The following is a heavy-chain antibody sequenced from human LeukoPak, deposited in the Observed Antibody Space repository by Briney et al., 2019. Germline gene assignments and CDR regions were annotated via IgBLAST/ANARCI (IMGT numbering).Heavy chain of an antibody. CDR2: ISSSSSYT. V-gene: IGHV3-11*06. CDR1: GFTFSDYY. J-gene: IGHJ3*02. CDR3: ARDLYYDSSGYYYVDAFDI. Sequence: GGSLRLSCAASGFTFSDYYMSWIRQAPGKGLEWVSYISSSSSYTNYADSVKGRFTISRDNAKNSLYLQMNSLRAEDTAVYYCARDLYYDSSGYYYVDAFDIWGQGTMVTVSS. D-gene: IGHD3-22*01.